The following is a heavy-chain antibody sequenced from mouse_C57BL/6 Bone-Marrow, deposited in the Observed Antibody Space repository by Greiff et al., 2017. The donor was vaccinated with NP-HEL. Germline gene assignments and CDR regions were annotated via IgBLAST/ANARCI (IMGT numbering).Heavy chain of an antibody. CDR3: TREGFTAGVAPVAY. CDR1: GFTFSSYA. D-gene: IGHD1-1*01. CDR2: ISSGGDYI. J-gene: IGHJ3*01. Sequence: EVLLVESGDGLVKPGGSLKLSCAASGFTFSSYAMSWVRQTPEKRLEWVAYISSGGDYIYYADTVKGRFTISRDNARNTLYLQMSSLKSEDTAVYYCTREGFTAGVAPVAYWGQGTLVTVSA. V-gene: IGHV5-9-1*02.